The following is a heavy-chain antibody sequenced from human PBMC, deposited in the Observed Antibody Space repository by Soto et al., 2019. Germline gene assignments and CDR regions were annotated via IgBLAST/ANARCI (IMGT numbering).Heavy chain of an antibody. Sequence: QVQLQGSGPGLVKPSQTLSLTCIVSGYSISSGDYYWSWIRQPPGKGLEWIGYIYYSGSTYYNPSLKSRVTMSVDTSKNQFSLKLTSVTAADTAVYYCARDRGGSYYLDYWGQGTLVTVSS. D-gene: IGHD1-26*01. J-gene: IGHJ4*02. CDR2: IYYSGST. CDR1: GYSISSGDYY. CDR3: ARDRGGSYYLDY. V-gene: IGHV4-30-4*01.